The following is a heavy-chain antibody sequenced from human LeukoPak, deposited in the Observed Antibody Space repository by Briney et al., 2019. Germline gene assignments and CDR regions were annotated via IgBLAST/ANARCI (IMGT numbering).Heavy chain of an antibody. D-gene: IGHD4-17*01. CDR2: IYSGCST. CDR1: GFSISSNY. V-gene: IGHV3-66*01. CDR3: ARESRDGDYGMDV. Sequence: GGSLRLSCAASGFSISSNYMTWVRQAPGKGPEWVSVIYSGCSTYYADSVKDRFTISRDNSKNTLYLQMNTLRAEDTAVYYCARESRDGDYGMDVWGQGTTVTVSS. J-gene: IGHJ6*02.